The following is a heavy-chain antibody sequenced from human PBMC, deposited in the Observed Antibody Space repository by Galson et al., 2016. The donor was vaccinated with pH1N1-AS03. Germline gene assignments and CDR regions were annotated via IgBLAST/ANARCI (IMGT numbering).Heavy chain of an antibody. CDR3: ATAGNYFDIRRFDY. CDR1: GLTLSSYA. CDR2: VKGVFRTT. V-gene: IGHV1-69*05. D-gene: IGHD3-9*01. Sequence: SVKVSCKASGLTLSSYAISWVRQAPGQGLEWMGGVKGVFRTTNYAQKFQGRITITMDQSTGTAYMEVSSLRDEDTAVYYCATAGNYFDIRRFDYWGQGTPVTVFS. J-gene: IGHJ4*02.